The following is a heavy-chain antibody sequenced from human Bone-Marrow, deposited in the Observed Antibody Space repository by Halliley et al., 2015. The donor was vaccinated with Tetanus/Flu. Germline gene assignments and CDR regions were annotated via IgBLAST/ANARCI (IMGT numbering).Heavy chain of an antibody. Sequence: QLVQSGAEVKKPGSSVKVSCKAPGGTVSSYAFSWVRQAPGQGLEWMGGIITIFGTTKYGQKFQGRLTITADESADTVYMELSSLTSADTAVYYCAREGRSGRDDTFDMRGQGTEVTVSS. CDR1: GGTVSSYA. V-gene: IGHV1-69*01. CDR3: AREGRSGRDDTFDM. J-gene: IGHJ3*02. CDR2: IITIFGTT.